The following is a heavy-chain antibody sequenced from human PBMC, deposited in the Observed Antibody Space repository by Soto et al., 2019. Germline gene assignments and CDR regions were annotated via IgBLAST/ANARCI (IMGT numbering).Heavy chain of an antibody. CDR1: GFTFSSYG. CDR3: ARENPYYGPWGLDP. Sequence: PGGSLRLSCAASGFTFSSYGMHWVRQAPGKGLEWVAVIWYDGSNKYYADSVKGRFTISRDNSKNTLYLQMNSLRAEDTAVYYCARENPYYGPWGLDPWGQGTLVTVSS. V-gene: IGHV3-33*01. J-gene: IGHJ5*02. CDR2: IWYDGSNK. D-gene: IGHD3-10*01.